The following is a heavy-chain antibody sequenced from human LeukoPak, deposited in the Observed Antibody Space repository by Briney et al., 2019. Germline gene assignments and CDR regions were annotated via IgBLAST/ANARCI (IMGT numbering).Heavy chain of an antibody. CDR1: GYTFTSYG. V-gene: IGHV1-18*01. Sequence: GASVKVSCKASGYTFTSYGISWVRQAPGQGLEWMGWISAYNGNTIYAQKLQGRVTMTTDTSTSTAYMELRSLRSDDTVVYYCARDRPRPDGNAFDIWGQGTMVTVSS. J-gene: IGHJ3*02. D-gene: IGHD6-6*01. CDR2: ISAYNGNT. CDR3: ARDRPRPDGNAFDI.